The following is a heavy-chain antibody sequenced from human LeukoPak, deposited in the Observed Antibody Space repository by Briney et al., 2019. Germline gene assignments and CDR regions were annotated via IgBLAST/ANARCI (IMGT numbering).Heavy chain of an antibody. V-gene: IGHV3-73*01. CDR3: ARSVPSLDYLFDS. CDR2: IRSNPQSYAT. J-gene: IGHJ5*01. CDR1: GLTSSDSA. D-gene: IGHD4-11*01. Sequence: GRSLSPSSAPSGLTSSDSAIHWVRQPAGNGLEWVGRIRSNPQSYATAYDESLKGRFTISRDDSKNTEYLQMSSLKIEDTAVYYCARSVPSLDYLFDSWGHGTLVTVSS.